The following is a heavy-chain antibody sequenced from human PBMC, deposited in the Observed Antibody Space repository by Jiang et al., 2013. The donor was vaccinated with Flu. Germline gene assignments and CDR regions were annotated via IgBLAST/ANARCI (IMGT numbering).Heavy chain of an antibody. CDR2: ISAYTGNT. J-gene: IGHJ6*02. D-gene: IGHD6-19*01. CDR3: ARDHGAVAAIVWDPDHYYGMDV. V-gene: IGHV1-18*01. Sequence: SGAEVKKPGASVKVSCKASGYIFTSYGIDWVRQAPGQGLEWMGWISAYTGNTIYSENLQGRVTMTTDTSTSTAYMELRSLRSDDTAVYYCARDHGAVAAIVWDPDHYYGMDVWGQGTTVTVSS. CDR1: GYIFTSYG.